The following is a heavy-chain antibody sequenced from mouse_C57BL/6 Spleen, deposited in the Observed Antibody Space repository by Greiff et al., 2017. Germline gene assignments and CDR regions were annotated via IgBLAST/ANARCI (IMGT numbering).Heavy chain of an antibody. Sequence: QVQLQQPGAELVKPGASVKLSCKASGYTFTSYWMQWVTQRPGQGLEWIGEIDPSDSYTNYNQKFKGKATLTVDTSSSTAYMQLSSLTSEDSAVYYCAGLLAYWGQGTLVTVSA. J-gene: IGHJ3*01. D-gene: IGHD2-3*01. CDR2: IDPSDSYT. CDR3: AGLLAY. V-gene: IGHV1-50*01. CDR1: GYTFTSYW.